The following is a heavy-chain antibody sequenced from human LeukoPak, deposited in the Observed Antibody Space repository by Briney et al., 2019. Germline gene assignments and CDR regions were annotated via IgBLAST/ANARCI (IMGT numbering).Heavy chain of an antibody. CDR3: ARHNPRAVLGFDY. J-gene: IGHJ4*02. CDR2: ISSSATYI. CDR1: GFTFNSYF. V-gene: IGHV3-21*01. D-gene: IGHD2/OR15-2a*01. Sequence: PGGSLRLSCAASGFTFNSYFMDWVRQAPGKGLEWASSISSSATYIYYADSLKGRFTISRDNAKNSLYLQMNSLRADDTAIYYCARHNPRAVLGFDYWGQGTLVTVSS.